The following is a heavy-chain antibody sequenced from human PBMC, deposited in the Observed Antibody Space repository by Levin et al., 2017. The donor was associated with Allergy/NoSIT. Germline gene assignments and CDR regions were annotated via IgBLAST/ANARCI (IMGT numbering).Heavy chain of an antibody. V-gene: IGHV3-30-3*01. D-gene: IGHD3-10*01. Sequence: PGGSLRLSCAASGFTFSSYAMHWVRQAPGKGLEWVAVISYDGSNKYYADSVKGRFTISRDNSKNTLYLQMNSLRAEDTAVYYCARDEQYYGSGSYIDYWGQGTLVTVSS. CDR2: ISYDGSNK. CDR3: ARDEQYYGSGSYIDY. J-gene: IGHJ4*02. CDR1: GFTFSSYA.